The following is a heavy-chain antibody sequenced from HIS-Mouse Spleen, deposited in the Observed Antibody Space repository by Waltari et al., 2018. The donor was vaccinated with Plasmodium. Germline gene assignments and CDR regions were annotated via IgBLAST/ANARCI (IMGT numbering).Heavy chain of an antibody. CDR2: IKQDGSEK. Sequence: EVQLVESGGGLVQPGGYLRLSWAASGFPFRSYLRSWVRQAPGKGLEWVANIKQDGSEKYYVDSVKGRFTISRDNAKNSLYLQMNSLRAEDTAVYYCASSWYWYFDLWGRGTLVTVSS. CDR3: ASSWYWYFDL. J-gene: IGHJ2*01. V-gene: IGHV3-7*01. D-gene: IGHD6-13*01. CDR1: GFPFRSYL.